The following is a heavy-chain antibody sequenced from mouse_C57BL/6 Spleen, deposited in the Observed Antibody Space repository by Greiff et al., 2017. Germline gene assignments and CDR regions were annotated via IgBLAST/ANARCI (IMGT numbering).Heavy chain of an antibody. CDR2: IYPGSGST. Sequence: QVQLQQPGAELVKPGASVKMSCKASGYTFTSYWITWVKQRPGQGLEWIGDIYPGSGSTNYNEKFKSKATLTVDTSSSTAYMQLSSLTSEDSAVXYCARGGIAYYYGSSYKGYFDVWGTGTTVTVSS. D-gene: IGHD1-1*01. CDR1: GYTFTSYW. CDR3: ARGGIAYYYGSSYKGYFDV. V-gene: IGHV1-55*01. J-gene: IGHJ1*03.